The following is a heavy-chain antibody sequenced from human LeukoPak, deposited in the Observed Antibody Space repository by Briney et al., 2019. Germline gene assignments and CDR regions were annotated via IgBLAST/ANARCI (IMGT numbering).Heavy chain of an antibody. D-gene: IGHD1-26*01. CDR2: INHSGST. CDR3: ARTGSYYYYYMDV. Sequence: SETLSLTCGVYGGSLRGHYWSWIRQPPGKGLEWVGEINHSGSTNYNPSLKSRVTMSVDTSKNQFSLKLSSVTAADTAVYYCARTGSYYYYYMDVWGKGTTVTVSS. V-gene: IGHV4-34*01. J-gene: IGHJ6*03. CDR1: GGSLRGHY.